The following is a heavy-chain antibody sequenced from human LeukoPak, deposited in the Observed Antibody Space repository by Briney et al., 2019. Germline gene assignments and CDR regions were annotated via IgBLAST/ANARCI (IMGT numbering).Heavy chain of an antibody. CDR1: GFTFSSYS. V-gene: IGHV3-21*01. CDR2: ISSSSSCI. J-gene: IGHJ6*02. Sequence: GGSLRLSCAASGFTFSSYSMNWVRQAPGKGLEWVSSISSSSSCIYYADSVKGRFTISRDNAKNSLYLQMNSLRAEDTAVYYCAREARSPAAAILPGYYYYGMDVWGQGTTVTVSS. D-gene: IGHD2-2*01. CDR3: AREARSPAAAILPGYYYYGMDV.